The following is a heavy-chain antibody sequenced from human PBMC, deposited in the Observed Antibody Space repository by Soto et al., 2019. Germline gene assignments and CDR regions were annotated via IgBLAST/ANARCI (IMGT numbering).Heavy chain of an antibody. D-gene: IGHD3-22*01. CDR2: ISGSGGST. V-gene: IGHV3-23*01. CDR3: AKDLQNTYYYGSSGYYS. CDR1: GFTFSSYA. Sequence: VGSLRLSCAASGFTFSSYAMSWVRQAPGKGLEWVSAISGSGGSTYYADSVKGRFTISRDNSKNTLYLQMNSLRAEDTAVYYCAKDLQNTYYYGSSGYYSWGQGTLVTVSS. J-gene: IGHJ4*02.